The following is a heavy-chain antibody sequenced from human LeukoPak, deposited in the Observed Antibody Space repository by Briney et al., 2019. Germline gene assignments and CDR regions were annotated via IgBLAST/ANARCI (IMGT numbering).Heavy chain of an antibody. D-gene: IGHD3-22*01. Sequence: SVKVSCKASGGTFDTYTFAWVRQTPGQGLEWMGRIVPMLAITNYAQRFQGRVTITADKSTRTAYMELSSLSSEDTAVYFCASAAYYYDSSGPPRFDIWGQGTMVTVSS. V-gene: IGHV1-69*02. CDR2: IVPMLAIT. CDR1: GGTFDTYT. CDR3: ASAAYYYDSSGPPRFDI. J-gene: IGHJ3*02.